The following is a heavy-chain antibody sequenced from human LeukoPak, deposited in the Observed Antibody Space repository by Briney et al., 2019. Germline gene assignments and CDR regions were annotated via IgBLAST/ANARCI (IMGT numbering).Heavy chain of an antibody. CDR3: ASPLAASGLRAFDI. CDR2: IYDSGSS. Sequence: SETLSLTXSVSGGSISSSSYHWGWIRQPPGKGLEWIGNIYDSGSSYYNPSLKSRVTISIDTSKNQFSLKLSSVTAADTAVYYCASPLAASGLRAFDIWGQGTMVTVSS. D-gene: IGHD6-25*01. CDR1: GGSISSSSYH. V-gene: IGHV4-39*01. J-gene: IGHJ3*02.